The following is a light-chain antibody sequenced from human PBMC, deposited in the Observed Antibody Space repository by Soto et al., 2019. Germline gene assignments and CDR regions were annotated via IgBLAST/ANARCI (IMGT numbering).Light chain of an antibody. CDR3: QHSYSSPT. Sequence: DIQMTQSPSSLSASVGDRVTITCRASQSISSYLNWYQQKPGKAPKLLIYAASSLQSGVPSRFSGSGSGTDFTLTISSLQPEDFATYYCQHSYSSPTFGRGTKVEIK. CDR2: AAS. V-gene: IGKV1-39*01. J-gene: IGKJ2*01. CDR1: QSISSY.